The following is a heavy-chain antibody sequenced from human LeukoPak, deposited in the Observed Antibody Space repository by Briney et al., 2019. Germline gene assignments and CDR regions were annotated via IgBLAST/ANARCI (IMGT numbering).Heavy chain of an antibody. CDR2: IYTSGST. CDR3: ARVRQELRVNWFDP. Sequence: SETLSLTCTVSGYSISSGYYWGWIRQPAGKGLEWIGRIYTSGSTNYNPSLKSRVTMSVDTSKNQFSLKLSSVTAADTAVYYCARVRQELRVNWFDPWGQGTLVTVSS. D-gene: IGHD1-7*01. J-gene: IGHJ5*02. V-gene: IGHV4-4*07. CDR1: GYSISSGYY.